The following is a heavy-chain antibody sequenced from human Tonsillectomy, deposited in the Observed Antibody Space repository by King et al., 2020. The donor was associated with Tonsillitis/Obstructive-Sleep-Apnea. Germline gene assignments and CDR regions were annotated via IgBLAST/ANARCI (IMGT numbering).Heavy chain of an antibody. V-gene: IGHV1-18*01. J-gene: IGHJ5*02. CDR1: GYIFNSFG. Sequence: QLVQSGGEVKKPGASVKVSCKASGYIFNSFGISWVRQAPGQGLEWMGWISAFNGNTDYAQKFQGRVTMTTDTSTSTAYMELRSLRSDDTAVYYCAREKGILWYNWLDPWGQGTLVTVSS. D-gene: IGHD2-21*01. CDR3: AREKGILWYNWLDP. CDR2: ISAFNGNT.